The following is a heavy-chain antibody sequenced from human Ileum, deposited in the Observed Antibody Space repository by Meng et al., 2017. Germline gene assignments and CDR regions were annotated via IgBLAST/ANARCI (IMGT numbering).Heavy chain of an antibody. CDR2: ISSDGANK. CDR1: GFTFSSYA. CDR3: ARDLLRACDY. J-gene: IGHJ4*02. Sequence: QVRRVESGGGVVQPGTSLRLSCAASGFTFSSYAMYWVRQAPGKGLEWVAVISSDGANKYYTDSVKGRFTISRDNSKNTLSLQMNSLTAEDTAVYYCARDLLRACDYWGQGTLVTVSS. V-gene: IGHV3-30*10. D-gene: IGHD1-26*01.